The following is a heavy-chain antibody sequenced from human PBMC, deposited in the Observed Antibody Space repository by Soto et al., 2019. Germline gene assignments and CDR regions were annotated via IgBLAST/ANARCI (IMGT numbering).Heavy chain of an antibody. CDR1: GYTFTSYG. Sequence: ASVKVSCKASGYTFTSYGIHWVRQAPGQRLEWTGWINAGNGNTKYSEKFQGRVTFTRDTSASTAYLELSSLRSEDTAVYYCAGDPNESSCYYPPFYYGKEVWGQGTTVTVPS. D-gene: IGHD3-22*01. CDR2: INAGNGNT. CDR3: AGDPNESSCYYPPFYYGKEV. J-gene: IGHJ6*02. V-gene: IGHV1-3*01.